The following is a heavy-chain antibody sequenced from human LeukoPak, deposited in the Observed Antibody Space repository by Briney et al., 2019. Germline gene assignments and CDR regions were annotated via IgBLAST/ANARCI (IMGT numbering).Heavy chain of an antibody. V-gene: IGHV3-20*01. CDR2: INWNGGST. J-gene: IGHJ6*03. D-gene: IGHD2-15*01. CDR3: ARDLGGSWGYYMDV. CDR1: GFTFDDYG. Sequence: GGSLRLSCAASGFTFDDYGMSWVRQAPGKGLEWVSGINWNGGSTGYADSVKGRFTISRDNAKNSLYLQMNSLRAEDTALYHCARDLGGSWGYYMDVWGKGTTVTVSS.